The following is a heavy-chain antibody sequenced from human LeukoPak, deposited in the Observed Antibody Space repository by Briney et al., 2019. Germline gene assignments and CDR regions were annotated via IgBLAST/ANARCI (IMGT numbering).Heavy chain of an antibody. Sequence: GGSLTLSCAASGFTFRTYTMNWVRQAPGKGLEWVSFISPSSSSIYYADSVKGRFTVSRDNAKNSLYLQMNSLRAEDTALYYCARERRNTPMDVWGQGTTVTVSS. V-gene: IGHV3-21*01. CDR2: ISPSSSSI. CDR3: ARERRNTPMDV. J-gene: IGHJ6*02. CDR1: GFTFRTYT. D-gene: IGHD5-18*01.